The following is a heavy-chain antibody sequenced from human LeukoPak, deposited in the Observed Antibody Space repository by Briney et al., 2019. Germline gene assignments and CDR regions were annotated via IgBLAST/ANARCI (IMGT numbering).Heavy chain of an antibody. Sequence: PSETLSLTCTVSGGSISSSSYYWGWIRQPPGKGLEWIGTIYYSGSTYYNPSLKSRVTIPVDTSKNLFSLKLSSVTAADTAVYYCARHRIPAADDAFDIWGQGTMVTVSS. J-gene: IGHJ3*02. D-gene: IGHD6-13*01. V-gene: IGHV4-39*01. CDR1: GGSISSSSYY. CDR3: ARHRIPAADDAFDI. CDR2: IYYSGST.